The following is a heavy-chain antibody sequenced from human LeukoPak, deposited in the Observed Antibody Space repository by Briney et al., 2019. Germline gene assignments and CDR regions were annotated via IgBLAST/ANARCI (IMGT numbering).Heavy chain of an antibody. CDR3: ARNGFRNFDWSDP. Sequence: SETLSLTCGVSGFSISSDYSWAWIRQPPGKGLEWIGSIHHSGSTLYNSSLVSRVTISLGASKNQFSLLLTSVTAADTAVYYCARNGFRNFDWSDPWGQGTLVTVSS. J-gene: IGHJ5*02. V-gene: IGHV4-38-2*01. CDR1: GFSISSDYS. CDR2: IHHSGST. D-gene: IGHD3-3*02.